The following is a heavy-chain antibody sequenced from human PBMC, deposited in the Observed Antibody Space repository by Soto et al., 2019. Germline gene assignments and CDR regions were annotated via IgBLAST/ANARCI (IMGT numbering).Heavy chain of an antibody. CDR2: ISYDGSNK. J-gene: IGHJ6*01. CDR1: GFTFSSYA. CDR3: ARPSVAGTSAFYGMDV. D-gene: IGHD6-19*01. Sequence: QVQLVESGGGVVQPGRSLRLSCAASGFTFSSYAMHWVRQAPGKGLEWVAVISYDGSNKYYADSVKGRFTISRDNSKNTLYLQMNSLRAEDTAVYYCARPSVAGTSAFYGMDVW. V-gene: IGHV3-30-3*01.